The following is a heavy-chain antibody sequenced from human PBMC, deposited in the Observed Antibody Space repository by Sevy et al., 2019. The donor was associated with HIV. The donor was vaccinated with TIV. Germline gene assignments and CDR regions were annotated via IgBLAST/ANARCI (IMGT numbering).Heavy chain of an antibody. CDR3: ARGLFDY. V-gene: IGHV4-61*01. CDR1: GDSVSGGNYY. J-gene: IGHJ4*02. Sequence: SETLSLTCTVSGDSVSGGNYYWSWIRQPPGKGLEWIGNIYYSGSTNYNPSLKSLVTTTKDTSKNQFSLRLTSVTAADTAVYYCARGLFDYWGQGTLVTVSS. CDR2: IYYSGST.